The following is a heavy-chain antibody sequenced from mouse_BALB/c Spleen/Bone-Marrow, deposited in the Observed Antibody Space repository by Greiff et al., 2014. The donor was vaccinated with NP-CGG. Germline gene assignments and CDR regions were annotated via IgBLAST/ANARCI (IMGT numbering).Heavy chain of an antibody. V-gene: IGHV14-3*02. CDR1: GFNIKDTF. CDR3: DGCLVHIDY. Sequence: EVKLQESGAELVKPGASVKLSCTASGFNIKDTFMNWVKQRPEQGLEWIGRIDPANDNTEYDPKFKGKATITTDTSSNTAYLQLNRLTSEDTDDYYSDGCLVHIDYWGQGTSVTVSS. D-gene: IGHD6-1*01. J-gene: IGHJ4*01. CDR2: IDPANDNT.